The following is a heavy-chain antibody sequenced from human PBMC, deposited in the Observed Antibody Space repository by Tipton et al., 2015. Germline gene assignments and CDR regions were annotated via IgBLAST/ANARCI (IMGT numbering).Heavy chain of an antibody. V-gene: IGHV3-49*03. J-gene: IGHJ4*02. CDR3: ARVWETATAIGIFDY. CDR2: IRSRIYGGTA. CDR1: GFTFYNYH. D-gene: IGHD5-18*01. Sequence: RSLRLSCTGSGFTFYNYHLSWFRQAPGKGLEWLGFIRSRIYGGTAEYAASVKGRFTISRDDSKSLAYLQINSLRIEDTAVFYCARVWETATAIGIFDYWGQGTLVTVSS.